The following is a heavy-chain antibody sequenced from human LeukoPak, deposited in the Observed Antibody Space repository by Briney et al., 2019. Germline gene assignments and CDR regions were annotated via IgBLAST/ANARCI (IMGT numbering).Heavy chain of an antibody. CDR2: ISSSSSYI. D-gene: IGHD5-24*01. CDR3: ARRGDGYNYGDAFDI. V-gene: IGHV3-21*01. CDR1: GFTFSSYS. J-gene: IGHJ3*02. Sequence: GGSLRLSCAASGFTFSSYSMNWVRQAPGKGLEWVSSISSSSSYIYYADSVKGRFTISRDNAKNSLYLQMNSLRAEDTAVYYCARRGDGYNYGDAFDIWGQGTMVTVSS.